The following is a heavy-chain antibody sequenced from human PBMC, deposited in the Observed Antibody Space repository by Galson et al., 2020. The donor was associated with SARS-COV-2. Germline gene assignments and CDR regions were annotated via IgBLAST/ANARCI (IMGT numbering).Heavy chain of an antibody. CDR2: ISYDGSSR. D-gene: IGHD3-16*01. Sequence: PGGSLRLSCAASGFSFSGSAMHWVRQATGKELEWVAIISYDGSSRFYADSVRGRFTISRDNSKNTLFLQLNSLRPEDTAVYYCINGRSWANFDYWGQGTLVTVSS. CDR1: GFSFSGSA. V-gene: IGHV3-30*03. J-gene: IGHJ4*02. CDR3: INGRSWANFDY.